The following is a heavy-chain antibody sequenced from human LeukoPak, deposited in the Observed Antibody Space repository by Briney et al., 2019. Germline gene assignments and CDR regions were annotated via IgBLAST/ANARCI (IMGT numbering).Heavy chain of an antibody. CDR3: ARDRDYGDWYFDY. J-gene: IGHJ4*02. Sequence: PGGSLRLSCAASGFTFSSYSMNWVRQAPGKGLEWVSSISSSSSYIYYADSVKGRFTISRDNSKNTLYLQMNSLRAEDTAVYYCARDRDYGDWYFDYWGQGTLVTVSS. CDR2: ISSSSSYI. CDR1: GFTFSSYS. D-gene: IGHD4-17*01. V-gene: IGHV3-21*04.